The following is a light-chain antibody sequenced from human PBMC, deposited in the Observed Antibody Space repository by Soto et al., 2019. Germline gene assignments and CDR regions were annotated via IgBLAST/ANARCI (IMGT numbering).Light chain of an antibody. J-gene: IGKJ1*01. CDR1: QSLNTR. CDR2: DAS. CDR3: QQYKSYST. Sequence: IHLTQSPSTLSASFGDIVTLTFRASQSLNTRLAWYQQRPGKAPKLLIYDASTLESGVPSRFSGGGSGTEFTLTINNLQPDDLATYICQQYKSYSTFGRGTKVDIK. V-gene: IGKV1-5*01.